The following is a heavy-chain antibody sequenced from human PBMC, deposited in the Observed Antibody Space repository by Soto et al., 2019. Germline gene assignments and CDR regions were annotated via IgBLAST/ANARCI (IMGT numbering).Heavy chain of an antibody. V-gene: IGHV1-69*01. CDR3: ARSQGSSTSLEIYYYYYYGMYV. J-gene: IGHJ6*02. CDR2: IIPIPGTA. D-gene: IGHD2-2*01. CDR1: GGTFGSYA. Sequence: QVQLVQSGAEVKKPGSSVKVSCKASGGTFGSYAISWVRQARGQGLEWMGGIIPIPGTANYAQKFQGRVTIAADESTSTAYMELSSLRSEDTAVYYCARSQGSSTSLEIYYYYYYGMYVWGQGTTVTVSS.